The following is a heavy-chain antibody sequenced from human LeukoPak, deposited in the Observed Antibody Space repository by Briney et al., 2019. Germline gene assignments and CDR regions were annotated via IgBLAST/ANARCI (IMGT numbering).Heavy chain of an antibody. J-gene: IGHJ5*02. CDR3: ARSKRITIFGVLNWFDP. Sequence: SETLSLTCTVSGGSISSYYWSWIRQPPGKGLEWIGYIYYSGSTNYNPSLKSRVTISVDTSKNQFSLKLSSVTAADTAVYYCARSKRITIFGVLNWFDPWGQGTLVTASS. CDR2: IYYSGST. V-gene: IGHV4-59*01. CDR1: GGSISSYY. D-gene: IGHD3-3*01.